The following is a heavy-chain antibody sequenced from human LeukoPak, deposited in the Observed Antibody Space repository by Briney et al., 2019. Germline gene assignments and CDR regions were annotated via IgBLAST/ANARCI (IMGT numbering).Heavy chain of an antibody. CDR1: GFTFSSYA. V-gene: IGHV3-23*01. CDR3: AKAIAAAGYYAFDI. Sequence: GGSLRLSCAAFGFTFSSYAMSWVRQAPGKGLEWVSAISGSGGSTYYADSVKGRFTISRDNSKNMVYLQMNSLRAEDTAVYYCAKAIAAAGYYAFDIWGQGTMVTVSS. J-gene: IGHJ3*02. CDR2: ISGSGGST. D-gene: IGHD6-13*01.